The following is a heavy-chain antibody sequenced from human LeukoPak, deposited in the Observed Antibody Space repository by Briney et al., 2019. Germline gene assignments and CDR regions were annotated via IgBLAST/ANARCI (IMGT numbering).Heavy chain of an antibody. Sequence: ASVKVSFKASGYTFTSYDINWVRQAPGQGREWMGWMNPNSGNTGYAQKFQGRVTMTRNTSISTAYMELSSLRSEDTAVYYCARGPYDSSGYYLAFDIWGQGTMVTVSS. J-gene: IGHJ3*02. CDR1: GYTFTSYD. V-gene: IGHV1-8*01. CDR3: ARGPYDSSGYYLAFDI. D-gene: IGHD3-22*01. CDR2: MNPNSGNT.